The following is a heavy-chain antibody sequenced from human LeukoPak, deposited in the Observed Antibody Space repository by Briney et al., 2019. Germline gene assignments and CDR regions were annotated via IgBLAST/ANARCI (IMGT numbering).Heavy chain of an antibody. Sequence: GRSLRLSCSAAGFTFSSYAMHWVRQAPGKGLEYVSAISSNGGSTYYADSVKGRFTISGDNSKNTLYLQMSSLRAEDMAVYYCVKGGKGISDSSGYYLFDYWGQGTLVTVSS. D-gene: IGHD3-22*01. CDR3: VKGGKGISDSSGYYLFDY. CDR2: ISSNGGST. J-gene: IGHJ4*02. CDR1: GFTFSSYA. V-gene: IGHV3-64D*09.